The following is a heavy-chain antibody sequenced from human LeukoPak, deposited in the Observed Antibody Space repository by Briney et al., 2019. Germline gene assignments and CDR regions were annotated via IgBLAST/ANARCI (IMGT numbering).Heavy chain of an antibody. CDR1: GFTFSNYW. D-gene: IGHD3-10*01. J-gene: IGHJ4*02. CDR2: IKQDESEK. V-gene: IGHV3-7*01. Sequence: GGSLRLSCAASGFTFSNYWLSWVRQAPGKGLEWVANIKQDESEKFYGDSVKGRFTISRDNVRKSVYLQMNSLRAEDTAVYYCARETDHYGPGTYFIDNWGQGTLVTVSS. CDR3: ARETDHYGPGTYFIDN.